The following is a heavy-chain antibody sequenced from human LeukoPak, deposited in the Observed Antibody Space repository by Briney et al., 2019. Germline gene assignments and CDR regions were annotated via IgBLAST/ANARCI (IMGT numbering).Heavy chain of an antibody. V-gene: IGHV3-23*01. CDR1: GFTFSDYA. D-gene: IGHD6-13*01. CDR3: AKSPAPNVAAAGINFDY. J-gene: IGHJ4*02. CDR2: FSGRGGSA. Sequence: GGSLRLSCAASGFTFSDYAMNWVRQAPGKGLEWVSSFSGRGGSAYYADSVKGRFTISRDNSKNTLYLQMNSLRAEDTAVYYCAKSPAPNVAAAGINFDYWGQGTLVTVSS.